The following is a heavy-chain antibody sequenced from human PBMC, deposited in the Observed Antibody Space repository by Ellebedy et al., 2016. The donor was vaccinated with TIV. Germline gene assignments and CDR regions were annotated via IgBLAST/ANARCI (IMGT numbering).Heavy chain of an antibody. Sequence: AASVKVSCKASGDTFTSYAISWVRQAPGQGLEWMGGIIPISGSPNYAQKFEDRVTITADESTTTAYMEVTSLRSEDTAVYYCARDSLQFYAFDFWGQGTQVTVSS. CDR3: ARDSLQFYAFDF. V-gene: IGHV1-69*13. CDR2: IIPISGSP. CDR1: GDTFTSYA. D-gene: IGHD5/OR15-5a*01. J-gene: IGHJ4*02.